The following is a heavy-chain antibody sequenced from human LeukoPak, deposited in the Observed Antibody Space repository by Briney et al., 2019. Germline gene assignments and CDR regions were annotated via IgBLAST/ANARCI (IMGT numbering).Heavy chain of an antibody. D-gene: IGHD6-6*01. CDR2: ISSSSSYI. CDR3: ARQFGAARPGY. Sequence: GGSLRLSCAASGFTFSSYSMNWVRQAPGKGLEWVSSISSSSSYIYYADSVKGRFIISRDNAKNSLYLQMNSLRAEDTAVYYCARQFGAARPGYWGQGTLVTVSS. CDR1: GFTFSSYS. V-gene: IGHV3-21*01. J-gene: IGHJ4*02.